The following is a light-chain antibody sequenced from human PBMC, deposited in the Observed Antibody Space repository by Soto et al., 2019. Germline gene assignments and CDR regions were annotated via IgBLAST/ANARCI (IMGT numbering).Light chain of an antibody. V-gene: IGLV2-14*03. CDR1: SSDVGGYNY. CDR2: EVS. J-gene: IGLJ1*01. Sequence: QSALTQPASVSGSPGQWITISCIGTSSDVGGYNYVSWYQQHPGKAPKLMIYEVSNRPSGVSNRFSGSKSGNTASLTISGLQAEDDAEYYCSSYRSSYSHGVFGTGTKLTVL. CDR3: SSYRSSYSHGV.